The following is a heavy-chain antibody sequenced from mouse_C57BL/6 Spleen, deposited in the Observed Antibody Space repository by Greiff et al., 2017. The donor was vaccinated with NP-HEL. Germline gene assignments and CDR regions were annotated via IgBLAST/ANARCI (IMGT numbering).Heavy chain of an antibody. CDR3: ARDDYDGTDDV. CDR2: IYPRSGNT. J-gene: IGHJ1*03. D-gene: IGHD2-4*01. CDR1: GYTFTSYG. V-gene: IGHV1-81*01. Sequence: QVHVKQSGAELARPGASVKLSCKASGYTFTSYGISWVKQRTGQGLEWIGEIYPRSGNTYYNEKFKGKATLTADKSSSTAYMELRSLTSEDSAVYFCARDDYDGTDDVWGTGTTVTVSS.